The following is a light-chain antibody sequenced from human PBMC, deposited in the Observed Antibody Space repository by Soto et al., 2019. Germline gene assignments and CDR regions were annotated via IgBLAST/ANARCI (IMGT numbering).Light chain of an antibody. J-gene: IGKJ1*01. Sequence: EIVLTQSPATLSSFPGERATLSCGDSQAVNTRLAWYQHKPGQAPRLLIYLTSNRATGIPARFSGSGSGTDFTLTISSLEPEDSAVYYCHQRQSWPRTFGQGTKVDIK. CDR3: HQRQSWPRT. V-gene: IGKV3-11*01. CDR2: LTS. CDR1: QAVNTR.